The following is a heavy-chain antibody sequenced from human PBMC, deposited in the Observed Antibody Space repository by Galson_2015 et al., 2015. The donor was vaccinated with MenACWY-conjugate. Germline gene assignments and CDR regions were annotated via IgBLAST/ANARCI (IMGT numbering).Heavy chain of an antibody. CDR2: IYWDDDK. V-gene: IGHV2-5*02. CDR3: TRNTATVYYFDY. D-gene: IGHD5-18*01. CDR1: GFSVTTRGVG. Sequence: PALVKPTQTLTLTCTFSGFSVTTRGVGVGWIRQPPGKALEWLALIYWDDDKRYSPSLKSRLTITKDTSKNQVVLTMTNMDPVDTAVYYCTRNTATVYYFDYWGQGTLVTVSS. J-gene: IGHJ4*02.